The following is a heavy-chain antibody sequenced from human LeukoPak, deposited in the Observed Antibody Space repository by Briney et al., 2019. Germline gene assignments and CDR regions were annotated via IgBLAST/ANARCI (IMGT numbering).Heavy chain of an antibody. J-gene: IGHJ4*02. CDR1: GGSISSYY. Sequence: ASETLSLTCTVSGGSISSYYWSWIRQPPGKGLEWIGYIYHSGSTYYNPSLKSRVTISVDRSKNQFSLKLSSVTAADTAVYYCARARDRFLEWLSFDYWGQGTLVTVSS. V-gene: IGHV4-59*12. D-gene: IGHD3-3*01. CDR2: IYHSGST. CDR3: ARARDRFLEWLSFDY.